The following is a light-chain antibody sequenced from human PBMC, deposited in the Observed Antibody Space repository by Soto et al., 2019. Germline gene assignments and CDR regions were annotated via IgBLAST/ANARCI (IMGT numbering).Light chain of an antibody. V-gene: IGKV3-20*01. J-gene: IGKJ1*01. Sequence: EIVLTQSPGTVSLSPGGRATLSCRASQSVSTTYLAWYQQKPGQAPRLLIYGASSRATGIPDRFSGSGSGTDFTLTISRLEPEDFAVYYCQQYGSSPWTFGQGTKVEIK. CDR1: QSVSTTY. CDR3: QQYGSSPWT. CDR2: GAS.